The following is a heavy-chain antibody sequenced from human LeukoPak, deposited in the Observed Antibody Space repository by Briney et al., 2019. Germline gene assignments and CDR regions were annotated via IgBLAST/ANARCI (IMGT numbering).Heavy chain of an antibody. D-gene: IGHD6-19*01. J-gene: IGHJ4*02. CDR2: ISGRGGST. CDR3: AKDTGKDGPGIAVAGAFDY. Sequence: GGSLRLSCAASGFTFSSYAMSWVRQAPGKGLEWVSAISGRGGSTYYADSVKGRFTISRDNSKNTLYLQMNSLRAEDTAVYYCAKDTGKDGPGIAVAGAFDYRGQGTLVTVSS. CDR1: GFTFSSYA. V-gene: IGHV3-23*01.